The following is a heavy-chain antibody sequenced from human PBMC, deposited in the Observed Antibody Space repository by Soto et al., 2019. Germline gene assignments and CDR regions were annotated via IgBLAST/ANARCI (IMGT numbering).Heavy chain of an antibody. V-gene: IGHV3-30*18. D-gene: IGHD2-15*01. CDR2: ISYDGSNK. CDR3: AKLLGYCSAGSCYADAFDI. J-gene: IGHJ3*02. CDR1: GFTFSSYG. Sequence: PGGSLRLSCAASGFTFSSYGMHWVRQAPGKGLEWVAVISYDGSNKYYADSVKGRFTISRDNSKNTLYLQMNSLRAEDTAVYYCAKLLGYCSAGSCYADAFDIWGQGTMVTVSS.